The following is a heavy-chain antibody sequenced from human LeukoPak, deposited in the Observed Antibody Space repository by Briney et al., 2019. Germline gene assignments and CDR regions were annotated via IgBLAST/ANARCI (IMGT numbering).Heavy chain of an antibody. CDR3: ARDGVLEAYCSSTSCHDAFDI. D-gene: IGHD2-2*01. J-gene: IGHJ3*02. Sequence: GGSLRISCVASGFTFSSYSMNWVRQAPGKGMEWVSSISSSSSNLYYADSVKGRFTISRDNAKNSLYLQMNSLRAEDTAVYYCARDGVLEAYCSSTSCHDAFDIWGQGTMVTVSS. CDR2: ISSSSSNL. CDR1: GFTFSSYS. V-gene: IGHV3-21*01.